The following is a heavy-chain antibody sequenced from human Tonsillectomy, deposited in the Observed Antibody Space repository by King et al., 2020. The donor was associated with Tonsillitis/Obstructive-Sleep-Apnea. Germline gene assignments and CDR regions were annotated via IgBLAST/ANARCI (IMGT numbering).Heavy chain of an antibody. CDR1: GYSFTSYW. Sequence: QLVQSGAEVKKPGESLRISCKGSGYSFTSYWISWVRQMPGKGLEWMGRIDPSDSYTNYSPSFQGHVTISADKSISTAYLQWNSLKASDTAMYYCARSYYDFWGGYLGSAFDIWGQGTMVTVSS. J-gene: IGHJ3*02. V-gene: IGHV5-10-1*01. CDR2: IDPSDSYT. CDR3: ARSYYDFWGGYLGSAFDI. D-gene: IGHD3-3*01.